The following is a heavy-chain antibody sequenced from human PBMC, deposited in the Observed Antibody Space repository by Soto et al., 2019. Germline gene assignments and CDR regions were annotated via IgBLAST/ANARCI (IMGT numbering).Heavy chain of an antibody. CDR2: IIPIFGTA. Sequence: ASVKVSCKASGGTFSSYAISWVRQAPGQGFEWMGGIIPIFGTANYAQKFQGRVTITADKSTSTAYMELSSLRSEDTAVYYCAREELLTGTYYYYGMDVWGQGTTVTVSS. D-gene: IGHD1-20*01. J-gene: IGHJ6*02. CDR1: GGTFSSYA. CDR3: AREELLTGTYYYYGMDV. V-gene: IGHV1-69*06.